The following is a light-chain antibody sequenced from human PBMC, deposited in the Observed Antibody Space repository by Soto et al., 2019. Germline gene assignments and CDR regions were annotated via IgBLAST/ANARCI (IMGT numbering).Light chain of an antibody. J-gene: IGLJ1*01. Sequence: QPALTQPRSVSGSPGQSVTISCTGTSSDVGGYNYVSWYQQHPGKAPKLIIHAVNERPSGVPGRFSGSKSGNTASLTISGLQADDEADYSCCSYAGSNTYVFGTETKLTVL. V-gene: IGLV2-11*01. CDR1: SSDVGGYNY. CDR3: CSYAGSNTYV. CDR2: AVN.